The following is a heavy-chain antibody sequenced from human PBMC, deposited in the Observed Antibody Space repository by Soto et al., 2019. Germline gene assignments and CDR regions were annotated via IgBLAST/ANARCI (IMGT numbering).Heavy chain of an antibody. Sequence: EVQLLESGGGLVQPGGSLRLSCAASGFTFSSYAMSWVRQAPGKGLEWVSAISGSGGSTYYADSVKGRFTISRDNSKNTLYLQMNSLRAEDTAVYYCAKDYDFRSGYRYGMDVWGQGTTVTVSS. CDR1: GFTFSSYA. CDR3: AKDYDFRSGYRYGMDV. CDR2: ISGSGGST. V-gene: IGHV3-23*01. D-gene: IGHD3-3*01. J-gene: IGHJ6*02.